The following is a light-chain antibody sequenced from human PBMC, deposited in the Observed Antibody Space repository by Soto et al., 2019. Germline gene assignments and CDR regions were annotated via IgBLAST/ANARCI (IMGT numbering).Light chain of an antibody. V-gene: IGKV1-5*01. CDR2: DAS. Sequence: DIQITQSPSTLSASVGDRVTITCRASQSISSWLAWYQQKPGKAPKLLIYDASSLESGVLSRFSGSGSGTEFTLTISSLQPDDFATYYCQQYNSYTITFGQGTRLEIK. J-gene: IGKJ5*01. CDR3: QQYNSYTIT. CDR1: QSISSW.